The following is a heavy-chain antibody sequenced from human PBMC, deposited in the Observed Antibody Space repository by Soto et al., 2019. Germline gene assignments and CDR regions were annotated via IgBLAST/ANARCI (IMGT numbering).Heavy chain of an antibody. V-gene: IGHV3-7*01. CDR3: ARDPNNSSSWWLDP. J-gene: IGHJ5*02. D-gene: IGHD6-6*01. Sequence: DGSLSLFCAASGFTFSIYCVRGVRQAPGKGLEWVANIKQDGSEKYYVDSVKGRFTISRDNAKNSLFLQMNNLRTEDTAVYFCARDPNNSSSWWLDPRGRGALVTVSS. CDR1: GFTFSIYC. CDR2: IKQDGSEK.